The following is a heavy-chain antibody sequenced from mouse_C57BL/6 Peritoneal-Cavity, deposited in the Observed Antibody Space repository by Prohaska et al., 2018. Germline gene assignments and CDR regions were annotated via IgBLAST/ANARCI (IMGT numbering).Heavy chain of an antibody. J-gene: IGHJ1*03. Sequence: QVQLQQPGAELVMPGASVKLSCKASGHTFTSYWMHWVKQRPGQGLEWIGEIDPSDSYTNYNQKFKGKATLTVDKSSSTAYMQLSSLTSEDSAVYYCARGGYYGNPYWYFDVWGTGTTVTVSS. CDR1: GHTFTSYW. D-gene: IGHD2-1*01. CDR2: IDPSDSYT. CDR3: ARGGYYGNPYWYFDV. V-gene: IGHV1-69*01.